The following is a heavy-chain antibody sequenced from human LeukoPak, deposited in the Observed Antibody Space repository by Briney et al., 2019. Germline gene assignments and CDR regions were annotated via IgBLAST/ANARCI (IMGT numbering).Heavy chain of an antibody. CDR2: IYYSGST. CDR1: GGSISSGGYY. Sequence: PSETPSLTCTVSGGSISSGGYYWSWIRQHPGEGLEWIGYIYYSGSTDYNPSLKSRFTMSVDTSKNQFSLKLSSVTAADTAVYYCASADYDMAFDIWGQGTMVTVSS. V-gene: IGHV4-31*03. D-gene: IGHD3-9*01. CDR3: ASADYDMAFDI. J-gene: IGHJ3*02.